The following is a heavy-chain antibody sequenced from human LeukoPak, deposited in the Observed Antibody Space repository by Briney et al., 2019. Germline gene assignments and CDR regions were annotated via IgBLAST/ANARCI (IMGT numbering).Heavy chain of an antibody. Sequence: SETLSLTCTVSGGSMNNYYWNWIRQPPGKGLEWIGYSYYSGSTNYNPSLKSRVNISVDTSKNQFSLNLGSVTAADTAVYYCARLGSVAMPFDYWGQGTLVTVSS. CDR3: ARLGSVAMPFDY. V-gene: IGHV4-59*08. CDR2: SYYSGST. J-gene: IGHJ4*02. CDR1: GGSMNNYY. D-gene: IGHD2-2*01.